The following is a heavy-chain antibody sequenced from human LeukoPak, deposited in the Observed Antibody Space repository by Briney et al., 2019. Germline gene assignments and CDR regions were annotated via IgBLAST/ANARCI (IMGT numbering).Heavy chain of an antibody. Sequence: SETLSLTCTVSGGSISSYYWSWIRQPPGKGLEGIGYIYYSGSTNYNPSLKSRVTISVDTSKNQFSLKLSSVTAADTAVYYCAREYYDILTGSGGTDAFDIWGQGTMVTVSS. V-gene: IGHV4-59*08. CDR1: GGSISSYY. J-gene: IGHJ3*02. D-gene: IGHD3-9*01. CDR2: IYYSGST. CDR3: AREYYDILTGSGGTDAFDI.